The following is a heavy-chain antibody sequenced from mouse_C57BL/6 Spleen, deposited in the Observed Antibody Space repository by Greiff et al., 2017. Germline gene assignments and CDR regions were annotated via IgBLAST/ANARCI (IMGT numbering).Heavy chain of an antibody. CDR1: GFTFSNYW. D-gene: IGHD2-4*01. J-gene: IGHJ1*03. CDR3: TPYDYERNLDV. V-gene: IGHV6-3*01. CDR2: IRLKSDNYAT. Sequence: DVKLQESGGGLVQPGGSMKLSCVASGFTFSNYWMNWVRQSPEKGLEWVALIRLKSDNYATHYAESVKERFTISRDDSKSSVYLQKNNLRAEDAEIYYSTPYDYERNLDVWGTGTTVTVSS.